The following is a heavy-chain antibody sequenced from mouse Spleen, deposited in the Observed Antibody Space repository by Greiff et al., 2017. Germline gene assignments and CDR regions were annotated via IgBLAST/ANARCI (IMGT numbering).Heavy chain of an antibody. Sequence: VQLQQSGPELVKPGASVKISCKASGYSFTGYYMNWVKQSPEKSLEWIGEINPSTGGTTYNQKFKAKATLTVDKSSSTAYMQLKSLTSEDSAVYYCARSFGYYFDYWGQGTTLTVSS. CDR3: ARSFGYYFDY. CDR2: INPSTGGT. J-gene: IGHJ2*01. V-gene: IGHV1-42*01. CDR1: GYSFTGYY. D-gene: IGHD1-2*01.